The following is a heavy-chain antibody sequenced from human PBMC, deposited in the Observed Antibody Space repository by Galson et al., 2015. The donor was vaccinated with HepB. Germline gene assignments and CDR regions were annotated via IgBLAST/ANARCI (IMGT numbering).Heavy chain of an antibody. D-gene: IGHD6-19*01. CDR2: ISYDGSNK. Sequence: SLRLSCAASGFTFSSYAMHWVRQAPGKGLEWVAVISYDGSNKYYADSVKGRFTISRDNSKNTLYLQMNSLRAEDTAVYYCARKIAVAGSDAFDIWGQGTMVTVSS. CDR3: ARKIAVAGSDAFDI. J-gene: IGHJ3*02. V-gene: IGHV3-30-3*01. CDR1: GFTFSSYA.